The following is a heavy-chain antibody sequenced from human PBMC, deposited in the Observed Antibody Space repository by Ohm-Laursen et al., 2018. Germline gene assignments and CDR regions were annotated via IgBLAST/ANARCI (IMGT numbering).Heavy chain of an antibody. V-gene: IGHV4-59*07. J-gene: IGHJ4*02. Sequence: SDTLYLTWTVSGASMIDYYWNWIRQPPGKGLEWIGYIYYSGSTKYNPSLESRVTISLDTPRNQFSLRLTSLTAADTAVYYCARNFNWENPYNFAYWGQGILVTVSS. D-gene: IGHD3-9*01. CDR3: ARNFNWENPYNFAY. CDR2: IYYSGST. CDR1: GASMIDYY.